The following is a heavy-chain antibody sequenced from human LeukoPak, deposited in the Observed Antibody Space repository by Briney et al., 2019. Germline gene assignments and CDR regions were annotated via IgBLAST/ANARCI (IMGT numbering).Heavy chain of an antibody. Sequence: GGSLRLSCAASGFTFSSYAMHWVRQAPGKGLEWVAVISYDGSNKYYADSVKGRFTISRDNSKNTLYLQMNSLRAEDTAVYYCARPPREVPYYYGMDVWGQGTTVTVSS. CDR1: GFTFSSYA. CDR3: ARPPREVPYYYGMDV. J-gene: IGHJ6*02. V-gene: IGHV3-30-3*01. CDR2: ISYDGSNK.